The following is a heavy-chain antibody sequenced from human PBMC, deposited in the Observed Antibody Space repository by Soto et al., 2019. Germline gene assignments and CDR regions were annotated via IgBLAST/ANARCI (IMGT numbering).Heavy chain of an antibody. Sequence: EVQLVESGGGLVQPGGSLRLSCAASGFTFSTHSMNWVRQAPVKGLEWISYITSSDVTMYADSVKGRFTISRDNAKNSLYLQMSSLRGQDTAGYFCVGEVGFQLIYCGQGALVTVSS. D-gene: IGHD2-2*01. CDR2: ITSSDVTM. CDR1: GFTFSTHS. CDR3: VGEVGFQLIY. J-gene: IGHJ4*02. V-gene: IGHV3-48*01.